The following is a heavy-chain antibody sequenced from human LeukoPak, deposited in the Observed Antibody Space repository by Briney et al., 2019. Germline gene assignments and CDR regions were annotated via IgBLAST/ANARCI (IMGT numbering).Heavy chain of an antibody. CDR1: GFTVSSNY. V-gene: IGHV3-66*01. D-gene: IGHD4-17*01. Sequence: PGGSLRLSCAASGFTVSSNYMSWVRQAPGKGLEWVSVIYTDGNTYYADSVKGRFIISRDNFKNTLYLKMNSLRAEDTAVYYCAKGTAPDPWGQGTLVTVSS. J-gene: IGHJ5*02. CDR2: IYTDGNT. CDR3: AKGTAPDP.